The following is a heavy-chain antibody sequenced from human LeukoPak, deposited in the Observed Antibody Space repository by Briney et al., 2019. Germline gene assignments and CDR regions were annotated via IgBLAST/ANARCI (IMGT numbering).Heavy chain of an antibody. Sequence: ASVKVSCKASGYTFTSNYIHWVRQAPGQGLEWMGMIYPRDGSTSCAQKFQGRVTVTRDTSTSTVHMELSGLRSEDTAVYYCARDQEGFDYWGQGTLVTVSS. CDR2: IYPRDGST. V-gene: IGHV1-46*01. J-gene: IGHJ4*02. CDR1: GYTFTSNY. CDR3: ARDQEGFDY.